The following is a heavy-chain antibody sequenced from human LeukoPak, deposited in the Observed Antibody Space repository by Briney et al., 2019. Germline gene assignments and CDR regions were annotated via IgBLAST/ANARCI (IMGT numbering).Heavy chain of an antibody. CDR1: GFTFSSYG. D-gene: IGHD5-18*01. V-gene: IGHV3-30-3*01. CDR3: ARDAAARWTAWLDY. J-gene: IGHJ4*02. CDR2: ISYDGSNK. Sequence: PGGSLRLSCAASGFTFSSYGMHWVRQAPGKGLEWVAVISYDGSNKYYADSVKGRFPISRDNPKRTLLLQVNSVRPEDPAVYYCARDAAARWTAWLDYWGQGTLVTVSS.